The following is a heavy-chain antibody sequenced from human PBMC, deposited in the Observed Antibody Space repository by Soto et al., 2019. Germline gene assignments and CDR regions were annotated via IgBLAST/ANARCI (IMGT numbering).Heavy chain of an antibody. CDR3: AHNDPEIVTVGGHGGFDY. V-gene: IGHV2-5*02. CDR2: IYWDDDK. Sequence: QITLKESGPTLVRPPQTLTLTCTFSGFSLTSGVGVGWIRQPPGKALEWLALIYWDDDKRYSPSLKNRLTITKDTSKNPVVLTMTKVGPVDTATYFCAHNDPEIVTVGGHGGFDYWGQGTLVTVSS. CDR1: GFSLTSGVG. D-gene: IGHD5-12*01. J-gene: IGHJ4*02.